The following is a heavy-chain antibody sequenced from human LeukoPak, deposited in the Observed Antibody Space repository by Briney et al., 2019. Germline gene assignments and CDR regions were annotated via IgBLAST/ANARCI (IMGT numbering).Heavy chain of an antibody. V-gene: IGHV3-7*01. Sequence: GGSLRLSCAASAFTFSNYWMSWVRQAPGKGLEWVANIKEDGSEINYVVSVKGRFTISRDNAKNSLYLQMNSLTVDDTAVYYCARDRGYSSFDYWGQGTLVTVSS. J-gene: IGHJ4*02. CDR2: IKEDGSEI. CDR3: ARDRGYSSFDY. D-gene: IGHD4-23*01. CDR1: AFTFSNYW.